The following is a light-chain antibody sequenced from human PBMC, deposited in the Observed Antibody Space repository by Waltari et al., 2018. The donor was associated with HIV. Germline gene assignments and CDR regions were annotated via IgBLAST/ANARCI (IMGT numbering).Light chain of an antibody. CDR1: QSVNSSN. CDR3: QQFGSSRFT. J-gene: IGKJ3*01. CDR2: GAS. V-gene: IGKV3-20*01. Sequence: ELVLTQTPGTLSLSPGESATLSCRASQSVNSSNLAWYQQKPGQTPRLLIYGASKRDTGIPDRFSGSASGTEFTLSINTVEPEDFVLYFCQQFGSSRFTFGPGTKVDF.